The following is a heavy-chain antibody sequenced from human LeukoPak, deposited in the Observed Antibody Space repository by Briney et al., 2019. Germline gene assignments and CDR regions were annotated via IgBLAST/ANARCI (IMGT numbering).Heavy chain of an antibody. V-gene: IGHV3-7*02. D-gene: IGHD3-16*01. Sequence: GGSVRLSCSASGVTFSCFPMIWLRQAPGKGLEWVANIKHDGSETNYVDSVKGRFTISRDNAKNSLHLQMNSLRVEDTAVYYCAKNGGPHGMDVWGQGTTVTVSS. CDR3: AKNGGPHGMDV. CDR1: GVTFSCFP. J-gene: IGHJ6*02. CDR2: IKHDGSET.